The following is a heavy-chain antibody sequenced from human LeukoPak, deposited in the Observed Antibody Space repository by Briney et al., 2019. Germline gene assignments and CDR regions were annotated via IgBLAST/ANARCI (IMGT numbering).Heavy chain of an antibody. V-gene: IGHV4-59*11. CDR1: GGSISRHY. D-gene: IGHD4-17*01. Sequence: SETLSLTCSVSGGSISRHYWSWIRQPPGKGLEWIGNILNGGKTHYHPSLKSRVTISGNTSKDQFSLKLSSVTAADTAVYYCARDWDGDYYYYYMDVWGKGTTVTISS. J-gene: IGHJ6*03. CDR2: ILNGGKT. CDR3: ARDWDGDYYYYYMDV.